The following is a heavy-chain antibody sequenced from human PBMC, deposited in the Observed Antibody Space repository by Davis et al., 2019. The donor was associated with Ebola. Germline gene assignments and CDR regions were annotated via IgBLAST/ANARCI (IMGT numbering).Heavy chain of an antibody. V-gene: IGHV4-34*01. CDR1: GGSFSDYF. CDR2: ISHRSGYT. J-gene: IGHJ5*02. Sequence: SETLSLTCAVYGGSFSDYFWSWIRQPPEKGLEWIGEISHRSGYTNYNPSLRSRAAISVDSSKNQFSLKVNSVTAADTATYYCARTTKTNIEDSGLGYNSFDAWGQGVLVSVSS. D-gene: IGHD4-17*01. CDR3: ARTTKTNIEDSGLGYNSFDA.